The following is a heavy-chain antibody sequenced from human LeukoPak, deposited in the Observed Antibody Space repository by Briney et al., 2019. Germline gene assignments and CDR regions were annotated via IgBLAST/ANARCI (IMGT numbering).Heavy chain of an antibody. CDR3: ARIAVAGPHYYYGMDV. Sequence: GGSLRLSCVASGFDFNTFGMHWVRQAPDTGLEWVAVISYDGSNKYYADSVKGRFTISRDNSKNTLYLQMNSLRVEDTAVYYCARIAVAGPHYYYGMDVWGQGTTVTVSS. V-gene: IGHV3-30*03. CDR1: GFDFNTFG. D-gene: IGHD6-19*01. CDR2: ISYDGSNK. J-gene: IGHJ6*02.